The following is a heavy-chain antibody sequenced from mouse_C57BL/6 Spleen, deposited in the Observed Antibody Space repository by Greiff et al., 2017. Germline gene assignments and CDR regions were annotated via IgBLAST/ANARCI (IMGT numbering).Heavy chain of an antibody. CDR2: IDPEGGDT. J-gene: IGHJ2*01. Sequence: VQLQQSGAELVRPGASVKLSCTASGFNITDYYMHWVKQRPEQGLEWIGRIDPEGGDTEYAPKFQGKDTMTADTSSNTAYMLLSSHTSADTAVYYCTTGQLRPFWGQGTTLTVSS. V-gene: IGHV14-1*01. CDR3: TTGQLRPF. D-gene: IGHD3-2*02. CDR1: GFNITDYY.